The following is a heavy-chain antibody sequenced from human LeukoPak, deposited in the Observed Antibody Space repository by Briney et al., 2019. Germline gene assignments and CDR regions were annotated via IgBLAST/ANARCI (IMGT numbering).Heavy chain of an antibody. Sequence: GGSLGLSCAVSGFTFSGSAIYWVRQASGRGLEWVGRIRSKTNDYATAYAASVRGRFTVSRDDSENTAYLQMNSLKTEDTAVYYCTRRHSIVGDAFDLWGLGTMVTVSS. CDR3: TRRHSIVGDAFDL. J-gene: IGHJ3*01. CDR2: IRSKTNDYAT. CDR1: GFTFSGSA. D-gene: IGHD3-22*01. V-gene: IGHV3-73*01.